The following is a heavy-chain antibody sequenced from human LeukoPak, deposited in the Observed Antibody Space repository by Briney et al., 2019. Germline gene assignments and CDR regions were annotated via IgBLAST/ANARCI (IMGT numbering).Heavy chain of an antibody. Sequence: GGSLRLSCAASGFTFSSYAMSWVRQAPGKGLEWVSAISGSGGSTYYADSVKGRFTISRDNSKNTLYLQMNSLRAEDTAVYYCAKVVIAAAGTTFYYYYGMDVWGQGTTVTVSS. V-gene: IGHV3-23*01. CDR1: GFTFSSYA. CDR3: AKVVIAAAGTTFYYYYGMDV. CDR2: ISGSGGST. D-gene: IGHD6-13*01. J-gene: IGHJ6*02.